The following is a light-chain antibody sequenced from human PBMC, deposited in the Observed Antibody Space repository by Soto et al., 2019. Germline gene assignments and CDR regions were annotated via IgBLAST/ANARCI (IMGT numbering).Light chain of an antibody. CDR2: AAS. CDR3: RQSYSTPRT. Sequence: DIQMTQSPSSLSASVGDTVSIACRASQSISSYLYWYQQKPGKAPKLLIYAASSLQSGVPSRFSGSGSGTDFTLTISNLQPEDFATYYCRQSYSTPRTFGGGTKVEIK. V-gene: IGKV1-39*01. J-gene: IGKJ4*01. CDR1: QSISSY.